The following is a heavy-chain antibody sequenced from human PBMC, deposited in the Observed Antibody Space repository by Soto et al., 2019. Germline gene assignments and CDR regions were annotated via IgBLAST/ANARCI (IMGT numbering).Heavy chain of an antibody. CDR3: ARGGYDDYVWGSYRPPYGMDV. V-gene: IGHV6-1*01. Sequence: SQTLSLTCAISRDSVSSNSAAWNWIGQSPSRGLEWLGRTYYRSKWYNDYAVSVKSRITINPDTSKNQFSLQLNSVTPEDTAVYYCARGGYDDYVWGSYRPPYGMDVWGQGTTVTVSS. CDR2: TYYRSKWYN. D-gene: IGHD3-16*02. CDR1: RDSVSSNSAA. J-gene: IGHJ6*02.